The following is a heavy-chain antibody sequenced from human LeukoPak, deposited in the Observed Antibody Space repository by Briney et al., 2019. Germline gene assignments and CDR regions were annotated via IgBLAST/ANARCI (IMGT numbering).Heavy chain of an antibody. D-gene: IGHD2-2*01. J-gene: IGHJ4*02. CDR3: ARVVVVPAAAILYYFDY. V-gene: IGHV4-59*08. CDR2: IYYSGST. CDR1: GGSISSYY. Sequence: PSETLSLTCTVSGGSISSYYWSWIRQPPGKGLEGIGYIYYSGSTNYNPSLKSRVTISVDTSKNQFSLKLSSVTAADTAVYYCARVVVVPAAAILYYFDYWGQGTLVTVSS.